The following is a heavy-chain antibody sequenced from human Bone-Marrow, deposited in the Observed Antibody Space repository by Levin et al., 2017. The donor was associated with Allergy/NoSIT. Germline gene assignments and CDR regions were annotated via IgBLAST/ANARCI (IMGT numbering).Heavy chain of an antibody. Sequence: TGGSLRLSCAASGFTFSSYWMSWVRQAPGKGLEWVANIKQDGSEKYYVDSVKGRFTISRDNAKNSLYLQMNSLRAEDTAVYYCARDPLFIMITFGGVGTENDAFDIWGQGTMVTVSS. J-gene: IGHJ3*02. CDR3: ARDPLFIMITFGGVGTENDAFDI. V-gene: IGHV3-7*01. CDR2: IKQDGSEK. CDR1: GFTFSSYW. D-gene: IGHD3-16*01.